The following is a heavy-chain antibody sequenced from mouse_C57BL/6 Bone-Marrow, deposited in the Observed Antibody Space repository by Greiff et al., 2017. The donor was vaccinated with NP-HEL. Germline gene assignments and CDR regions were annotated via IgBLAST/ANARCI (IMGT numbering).Heavy chain of an antibody. J-gene: IGHJ1*03. Sequence: EVKLMESGPGLAKPSQTLSLTCSVTGYSITSDYWNWIRKFPGNKLEYMGYISYSGSTYYNPSLKSRISITRDTSKNQYYLQLNSVTTEDTATYYCARRPTMVNTHWYFDVWGTGTTVTVSS. V-gene: IGHV3-8*01. CDR3: ARRPTMVNTHWYFDV. CDR2: ISYSGST. D-gene: IGHD2-9*01. CDR1: GYSITSDY.